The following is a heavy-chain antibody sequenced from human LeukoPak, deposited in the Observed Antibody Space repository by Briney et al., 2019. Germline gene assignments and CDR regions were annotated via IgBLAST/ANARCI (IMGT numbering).Heavy chain of an antibody. CDR2: INPNSGGT. CDR3: ARDRVIVVDPYYFDY. CDR1: GYTFTGYY. D-gene: IGHD3-22*01. Sequence: ASVKLSCKASGYTFTGYYMHWGRQAPGQGLEWMGWINPNSGGTNYAQKFQGRVTMTRDTSISTAYTELSRLRSDDTAVYYCARDRVIVVDPYYFDYWGQGTLVTVSS. V-gene: IGHV1-2*02. J-gene: IGHJ4*02.